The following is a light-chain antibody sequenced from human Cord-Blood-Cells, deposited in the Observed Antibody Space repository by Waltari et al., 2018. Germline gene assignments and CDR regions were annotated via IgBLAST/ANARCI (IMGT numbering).Light chain of an antibody. J-gene: IGLJ2*01. Sequence: QSALTQPPSASGSPGQSVTISCTGTSSDVGGYNFVSWYQQHPGNPPKLMIYEVSKRPSGVPRRFAAYKSNNTSLLTVSGLPEEDDADYCCRSYASSNNEVFGGGTKLTVL. CDR3: RSYASSNNEV. CDR1: SSDVGGYNF. V-gene: IGLV2-8*01. CDR2: EVS.